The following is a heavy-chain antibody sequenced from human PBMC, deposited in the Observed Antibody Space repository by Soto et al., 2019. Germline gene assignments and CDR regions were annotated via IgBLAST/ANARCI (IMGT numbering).Heavy chain of an antibody. CDR3: ARRGQLWLRGWFDP. J-gene: IGHJ5*02. Sequence: QVQLQQWGAGLLKPSETLSLTCAVYGGSFSGYYWSWIRQPPGKGLEWIGEINHSGSTNYNPSLKSRVTISVDTSKNQFPLKLSSVTAADTAVYYCARRGQLWLRGWFDPWGQGTLVTVSS. CDR1: GGSFSGYY. D-gene: IGHD5-18*01. V-gene: IGHV4-34*01. CDR2: INHSGST.